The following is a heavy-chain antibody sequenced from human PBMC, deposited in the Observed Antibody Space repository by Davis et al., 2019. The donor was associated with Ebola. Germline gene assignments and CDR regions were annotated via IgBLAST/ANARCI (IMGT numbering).Heavy chain of an antibody. CDR2: IKGDGSQR. CDR1: GFTFSNYW. J-gene: IGHJ6*02. V-gene: IGHV3-7*03. Sequence: PGGSLRLSCEASGFTFSNYWMTWARWAPGRGLEWVANIKGDGSQRFYVDSVRGRFTISRDDSKNTLFLEMDSLRAEDTAVYYCAKDLFWWSAADVWGQGTTVIVSS. CDR3: AKDLFWWSAADV. D-gene: IGHD2-8*02.